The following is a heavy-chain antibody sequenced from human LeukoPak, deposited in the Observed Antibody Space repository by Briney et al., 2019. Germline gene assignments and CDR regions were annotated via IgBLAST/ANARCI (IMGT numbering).Heavy chain of an antibody. CDR3: ARGPPLRFLEWSHYYYYGMDV. D-gene: IGHD3-3*01. CDR1: GGSFSGYY. CDR2: INHSGST. Sequence: SETLSLTCAVYGGSFSGYYWSWIRQPPGKGLEWIGEINHSGSTNYNPSLKSRVTISVDTSKNQFSLKLSSVTAADTAVYCCARGPPLRFLEWSHYYYYGMDVWGQGTTVTVSS. J-gene: IGHJ6*02. V-gene: IGHV4-34*01.